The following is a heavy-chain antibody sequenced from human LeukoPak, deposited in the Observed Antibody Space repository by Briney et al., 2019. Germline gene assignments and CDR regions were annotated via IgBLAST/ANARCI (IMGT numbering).Heavy chain of an antibody. Sequence: GGSLRLSCAASGFTFSSYSMNWVRQAPGKGLEWVSSISSSSSYIYYADSVKGRFTISRDNAKNSLYLRMNSLRAEDTAVYYCARSSSWYAEYFQHWGQGTLVTVSS. CDR1: GFTFSSYS. D-gene: IGHD6-13*01. J-gene: IGHJ1*01. V-gene: IGHV3-21*03. CDR2: ISSSSSYI. CDR3: ARSSSWYAEYFQH.